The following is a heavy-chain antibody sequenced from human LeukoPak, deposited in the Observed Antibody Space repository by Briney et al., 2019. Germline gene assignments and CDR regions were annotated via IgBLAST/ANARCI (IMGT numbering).Heavy chain of an antibody. V-gene: IGHV3-66*01. CDR1: GFTVSSNY. D-gene: IGHD3-22*01. CDR3: ARNYYDSSGYYIHAFDI. CDR2: IYSGGST. Sequence: GGSLRLSCAASGFTVSSNYMSWVRQAPGKGLEWVSVIYSGGSTYYADSVKGRFTISRDNSKNTLYLQMNSLRAEDTAVYYCARNYYDSSGYYIHAFDIWGQGTMVTVSS. J-gene: IGHJ3*02.